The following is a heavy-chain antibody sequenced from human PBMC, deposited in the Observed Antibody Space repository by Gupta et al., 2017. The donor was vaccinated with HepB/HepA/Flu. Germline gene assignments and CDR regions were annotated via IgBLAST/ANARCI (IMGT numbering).Heavy chain of an antibody. CDR2: ST. D-gene: IGHD3-22*01. J-gene: IGHJ4*02. Sequence: STYYNPSLKSRVTISVDTSKNQFSLKLSSVTAADTAVYYCARLNGYYYDSSGYPDAGYHFDYWGQGTLVTVSS. V-gene: IGHV4-39*01. CDR3: ARLNGYYYDSSGYPDAGYHFDY.